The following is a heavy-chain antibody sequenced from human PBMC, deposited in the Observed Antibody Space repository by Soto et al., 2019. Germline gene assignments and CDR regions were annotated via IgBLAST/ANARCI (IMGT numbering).Heavy chain of an antibody. CDR3: ARGGISHWAYFYYMDV. V-gene: IGHV4-34*01. Sequence: PSETLSVTCVVAGGSRSDYFWSWIRQPPGMALEWIGEINHLGSINYNPSLKSRVTMSVDTSKNQFSLTLNSVTAADTATYYCARGGISHWAYFYYMDVWDRGTTVTVS. CDR2: INHLGSI. D-gene: IGHD2-21*01. J-gene: IGHJ6*03. CDR1: GGSRSDYF.